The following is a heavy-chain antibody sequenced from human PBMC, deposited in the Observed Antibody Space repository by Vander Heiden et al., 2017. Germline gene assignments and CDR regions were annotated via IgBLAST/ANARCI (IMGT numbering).Heavy chain of an antibody. D-gene: IGHD3-10*01. CDR3: ARERGRRGPYFDY. CDR1: GSTFVYYA. Sequence: EGQLVESGGGLVQPGRSLSISRAASGSTFVYYAMHWVRQAPGKGLEGVSGSSWNSGSIGYADSVKGRFTISRDNAKNSLYLQMNSLRAEDTALYYCARERGRRGPYFDYWGQGTLVTVSS. J-gene: IGHJ4*02. V-gene: IGHV3-9*01. CDR2: SSWNSGSI.